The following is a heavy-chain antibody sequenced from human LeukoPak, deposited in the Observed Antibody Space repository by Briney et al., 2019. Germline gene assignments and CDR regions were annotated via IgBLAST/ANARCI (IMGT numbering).Heavy chain of an antibody. Sequence: PSETLSLTCTVSGASISSPTLYWRWTRQSPGKGLEWIGNVYHTGSSVYTASLKSRVTISIDTSKNQFSLNLMSVTAADTAIYFCAKAGVLPTGDWFSPWGPEILVTVSS. J-gene: IGHJ5*02. CDR3: AKAGVLPTGDWFSP. V-gene: IGHV4-39*07. CDR2: VYHTGSS. D-gene: IGHD4-17*01. CDR1: GASISSPTLY.